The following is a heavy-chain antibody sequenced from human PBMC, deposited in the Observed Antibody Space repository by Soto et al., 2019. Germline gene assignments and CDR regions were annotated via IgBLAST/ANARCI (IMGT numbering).Heavy chain of an antibody. Sequence: SETLSLTCTVSGGSISSSSYYWGWIRQPPXKGLEWIGSIYYSGSTYYNPSLKSRVTISVDTSKNQFSLKLSSVTAADTAVYYCARHTYGDIVGAINKWFDPWGQGTLVTVS. CDR2: IYYSGST. CDR3: ARHTYGDIVGAINKWFDP. J-gene: IGHJ5*02. D-gene: IGHD1-26*01. CDR1: GGSISSSSYY. V-gene: IGHV4-39*01.